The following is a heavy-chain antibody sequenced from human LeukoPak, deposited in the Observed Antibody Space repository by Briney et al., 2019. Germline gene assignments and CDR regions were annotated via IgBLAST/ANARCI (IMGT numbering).Heavy chain of an antibody. Sequence: SETLSLTCAVYGGSFSGYYWSWIRQPPGKGLEWIGRIYTSGNTNYNPSLKSRVTISVDTSKNQFSLKLSSVTAADTAVYYCARLSGSSGWSTGWHFDYWGQGTLVTVSS. V-gene: IGHV4-59*10. CDR1: GGSFSGYY. D-gene: IGHD6-19*01. J-gene: IGHJ4*02. CDR3: ARLSGSSGWSTGWHFDY. CDR2: IYTSGNT.